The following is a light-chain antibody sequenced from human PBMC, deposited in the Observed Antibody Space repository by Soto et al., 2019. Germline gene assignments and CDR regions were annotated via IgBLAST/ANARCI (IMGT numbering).Light chain of an antibody. CDR1: SSNIGTGYD. Sequence: QSVLTQPPSVSGAPGQRVTISCTGSSSNIGTGYDVHWYQQLPGPAPNLLIYGNSNRPSGVPDRFSGSKSGTSASLAITGLQAEDEADYYCQSFDSSRFYGFGTGTKVTVL. V-gene: IGLV1-40*01. CDR2: GNS. J-gene: IGLJ1*01. CDR3: QSFDSSRFYG.